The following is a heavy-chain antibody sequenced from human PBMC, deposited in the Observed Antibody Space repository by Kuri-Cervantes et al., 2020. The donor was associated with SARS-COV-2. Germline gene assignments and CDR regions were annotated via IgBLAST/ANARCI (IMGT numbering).Heavy chain of an antibody. Sequence: SVKVSCKASGYTFTSYARHWVRPAPGQGLEWMGGIIPFFGTANYAQKFQGRVTITADESTSTDYMELSSLRSEDTAVDYCARDRACSGGSCYSKVPYAPGNWFDPWGQGTLVTVSS. V-gene: IGHV1-69*13. CDR1: GYTFTSYA. CDR3: ARDRACSGGSCYSKVPYAPGNWFDP. J-gene: IGHJ5*02. CDR2: IIPFFGTA. D-gene: IGHD2-15*01.